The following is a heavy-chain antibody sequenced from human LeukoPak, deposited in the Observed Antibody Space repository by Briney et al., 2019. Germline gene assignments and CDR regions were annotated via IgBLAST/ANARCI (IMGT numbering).Heavy chain of an antibody. D-gene: IGHD2-2*01. J-gene: IGHJ6*02. CDR1: GGSISSYY. CDR2: IYYSGST. V-gene: IGHV4-59*01. CDR3: ARGSCSSTSCYYYYYYGMDV. Sequence: TSETQSLTCTVSGGSISSYYWSWIRQPPGKGLEWIGYIYYSGSTNYNPSLKSRVTISVDTSKNQFSLKLSSVTAADTAVYYCARGSCSSTSCYYYYYYGMDVWGQGTTVTVSS.